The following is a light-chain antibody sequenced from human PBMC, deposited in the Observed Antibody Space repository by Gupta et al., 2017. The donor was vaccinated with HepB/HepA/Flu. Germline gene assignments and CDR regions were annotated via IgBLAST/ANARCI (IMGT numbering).Light chain of an antibody. V-gene: IGKV1-39*01. CDR2: TAS. J-gene: IGKJ1*01. CDR1: QIITTY. Sequence: DIQMTQSPSSLSASVGDRVTITCRASQIITTYLNWYQQKPGKAPRLLIYTASTLQSGVPSRFSGSGSGTDFTLTINSLQPEDFATYYCQQSYSTPSSWTFGQGTKVEIK. CDR3: QQSYSTPSSWT.